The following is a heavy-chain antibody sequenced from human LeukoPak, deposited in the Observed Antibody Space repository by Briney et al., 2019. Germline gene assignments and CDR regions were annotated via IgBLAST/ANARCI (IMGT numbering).Heavy chain of an antibody. Sequence: NPSETPSLTCTVSGGSVSSYYWSWIRRPPGRGLEWIAYLSHSGSSDSNPSLTSRVTTLVDTSKNQFSLKLTSVTAADTAVYYCARARYANAWYAFDIWGHGTMVTVSS. CDR1: GGSVSSYY. CDR2: LSHSGSS. D-gene: IGHD2-2*01. J-gene: IGHJ3*02. V-gene: IGHV4-59*02. CDR3: ARARYANAWYAFDI.